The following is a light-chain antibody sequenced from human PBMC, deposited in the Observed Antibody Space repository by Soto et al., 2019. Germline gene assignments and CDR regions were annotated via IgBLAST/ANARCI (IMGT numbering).Light chain of an antibody. J-gene: IGKJ4*01. V-gene: IGKV3-11*01. CDR1: QSISVY. CDR3: QKRRNWPLT. CDR2: DAS. Sequence: ETVLTQSPATLSLSPGERATLSCRASQSISVYLAWYQHKPGQAPRLLIYDASNRAAGIPARFSGSGSGTDFTLTISSLEPEDFAVYYCQKRRNWPLTFGGGTKVDIK.